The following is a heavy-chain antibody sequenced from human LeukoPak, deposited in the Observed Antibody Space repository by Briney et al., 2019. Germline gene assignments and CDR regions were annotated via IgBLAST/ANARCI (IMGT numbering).Heavy chain of an antibody. CDR3: TRWTTVTRAFDY. Sequence: SETLSLTRTVSGGSISIYYWNWIRQPAGKGLEWIGRIYTSGSTTYNPSLKSRVTMSVDTSKTQFSLNLSSVTAADTAVYYCTRWTTVTRAFDYWGQGALVTVSS. CDR1: GGSISIYY. J-gene: IGHJ4*02. CDR2: IYTSGST. D-gene: IGHD4-11*01. V-gene: IGHV4-4*07.